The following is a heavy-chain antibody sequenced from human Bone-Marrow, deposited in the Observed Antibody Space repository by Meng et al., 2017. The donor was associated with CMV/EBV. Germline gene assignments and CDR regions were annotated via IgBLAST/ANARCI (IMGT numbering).Heavy chain of an antibody. CDR2: IHYTGRA. CDR3: AERGGGY. J-gene: IGHJ4*02. V-gene: IGHV4-59*11. D-gene: IGHD1-1*01. CDR1: GVSISTHY. Sequence: QVQLQQSGPGLGKPSASLSLTCRVSGVSISTHYWSWIRQTPGKGLEWIASIHYTGRADYSPSLKSRVTVSVDTSDSQLSLKLSSVTTADTAMYYCAERGGGYWGQGILVTVSS.